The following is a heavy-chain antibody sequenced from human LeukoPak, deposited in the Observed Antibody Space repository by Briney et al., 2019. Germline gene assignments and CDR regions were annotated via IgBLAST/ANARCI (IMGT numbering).Heavy chain of an antibody. V-gene: IGHV1-69*04. D-gene: IGHD1-26*01. CDR1: GGTFSSYT. CDR2: IIPILGIA. Sequence: SVKVSCKASGGTFSSYTISWVRQAPGQGLEWMGRIIPILGIANYAQKFQGRVTITADKSTSTAYMELSSLRAEDTAVYYCAKDFRELRPAFDIWGQGTMVTVSS. CDR3: AKDFRELRPAFDI. J-gene: IGHJ3*02.